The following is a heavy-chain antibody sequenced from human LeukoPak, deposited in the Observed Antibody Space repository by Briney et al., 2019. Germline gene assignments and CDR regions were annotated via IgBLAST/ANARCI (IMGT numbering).Heavy chain of an antibody. Sequence: GGSLRLSCAASGFTFSSYGMHWVRQAPGKGLEWVAVISYDGSNKYYADSVKGRFTISRDNSKNTLYLQMNSLRAEDTAVYYCAKVDCSSTSCYYCYYGMDVWGQGTTVTVSS. J-gene: IGHJ6*02. CDR2: ISYDGSNK. CDR1: GFTFSSYG. V-gene: IGHV3-30*18. D-gene: IGHD2-2*01. CDR3: AKVDCSSTSCYYCYYGMDV.